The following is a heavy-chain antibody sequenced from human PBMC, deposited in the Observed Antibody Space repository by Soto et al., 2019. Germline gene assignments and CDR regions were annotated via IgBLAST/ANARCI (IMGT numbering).Heavy chain of an antibody. CDR2: ISHDGSNK. CDR1: GFTFSRYG. CDR3: AKAKYSSSWYSYGMDV. V-gene: IGHV3-30*18. J-gene: IGHJ6*02. Sequence: QVQLVESGGGVVQPGRSLRLSCAASGFTFSRYGMHWVRQAPGKGLEWVAVISHDGSNKYYADSVKGRFTISRDNSKNTLYLQMNSLRAEDTAVYYCAKAKYSSSWYSYGMDVWGQGTTVTVSS. D-gene: IGHD6-13*01.